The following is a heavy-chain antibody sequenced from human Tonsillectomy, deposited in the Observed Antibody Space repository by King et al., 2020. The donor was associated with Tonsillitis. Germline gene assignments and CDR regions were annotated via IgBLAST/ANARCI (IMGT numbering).Heavy chain of an antibody. J-gene: IGHJ3*02. Sequence: QLQESGPGLVKPSQTLSLTCTVSGGSISSGDYYWSWIRQPPGKGLEWIRYIYYSGSTYYNPSLKGRVTISVDTSKNQFSLKLNSVTAADTAVYYCARDGRSWSDAFDIWGQGTMVTVSS. V-gene: IGHV4-30-4*01. CDR1: GGSISSGDYY. CDR2: IYYSGST. D-gene: IGHD6-13*01. CDR3: ARDGRSWSDAFDI.